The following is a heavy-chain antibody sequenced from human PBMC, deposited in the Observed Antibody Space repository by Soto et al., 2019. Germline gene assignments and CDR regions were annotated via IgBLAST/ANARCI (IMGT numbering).Heavy chain of an antibody. V-gene: IGHV1-69*12. J-gene: IGHJ4*02. D-gene: IGHD2-21*02. CDR2: IIPMCGTT. CDR3: ASSTVVTPRYFDY. Sequence: QVQLVQSGAEVKKPGSSVKVYCKASGGTFNTYAISWVRQAPGQGLEYMGGIIPMCGTTNYAQQFQGRVTITADESTITAYIELSSLRSEATAVHSCASSTVVTPRYFDYWGQGNLVTVSS. CDR1: GGTFNTYA.